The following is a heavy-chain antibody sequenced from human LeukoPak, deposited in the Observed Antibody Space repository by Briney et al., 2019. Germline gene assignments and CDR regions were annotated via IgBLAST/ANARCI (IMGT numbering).Heavy chain of an antibody. J-gene: IGHJ4*02. V-gene: IGHV4-38-2*02. CDR3: ARAFGTTDY. CDR1: GYSISSGYY. Sequence: SETLSLTCTVSGYSISSGYYWGWIRQPPGKGLEWIGSIYHSGSTYYNPSLKSRVTISVDTSKNQFSLKLSSVTAADSAVYYCARAFGTTDYWGQGTLVTVSS. CDR2: IYHSGST. D-gene: IGHD3-10*01.